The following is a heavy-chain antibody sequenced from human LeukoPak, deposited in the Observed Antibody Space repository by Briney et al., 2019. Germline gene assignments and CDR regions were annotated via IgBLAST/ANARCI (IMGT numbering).Heavy chain of an antibody. CDR1: GGTFSSYA. J-gene: IGHJ4*02. CDR3: ARGQTNRLLWVGELVSNINPFDY. D-gene: IGHD3-10*01. CDR2: ISGYNGHT. Sequence: GAPVKVSCKASGGTFSSYAISWVRQAPGQGLEWMGWISGYNGHTKYAQKVQGRVTMSTDTSTSTVYMELRSLISDDTGVYYCARGQTNRLLWVGELVSNINPFDYWGQGTLVTVSS. V-gene: IGHV1-18*01.